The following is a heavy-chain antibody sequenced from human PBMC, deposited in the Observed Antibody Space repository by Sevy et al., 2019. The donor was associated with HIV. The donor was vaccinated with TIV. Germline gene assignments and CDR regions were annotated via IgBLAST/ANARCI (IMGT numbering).Heavy chain of an antibody. CDR3: ARDQHDYAGNVRTGWFDP. J-gene: IGHJ5*02. V-gene: IGHV3-30-3*01. CDR2: IIYDGSKK. D-gene: IGHD4-17*01. Sequence: GGPLRLSCAASGFTFSSYAMHWVRQAPGKGLEWVADIIYDGSKKYYADSVKGRFTISRDNSKNTLYLQMNSLRAEDTAVYYCARDQHDYAGNVRTGWFDPWGQGTLVTVSS. CDR1: GFTFSSYA.